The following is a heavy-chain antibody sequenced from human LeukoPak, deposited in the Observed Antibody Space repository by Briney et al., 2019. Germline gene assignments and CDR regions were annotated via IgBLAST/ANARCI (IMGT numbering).Heavy chain of an antibody. CDR1: GYTFTGYY. J-gene: IGHJ4*02. CDR3: ARTRAAGYSGYDWGAAFDY. Sequence: AASVKVSCKASGYTFTGYYMHWVRQAPGQGLEWMGWINPNSGGTNYAQKFQGRVTMTRDTSISTAYMELSRLRSDDTAVYYCARTRAAGYSGYDWGAAFDYWGQGTLVTVSS. D-gene: IGHD5-12*01. CDR2: INPNSGGT. V-gene: IGHV1-2*02.